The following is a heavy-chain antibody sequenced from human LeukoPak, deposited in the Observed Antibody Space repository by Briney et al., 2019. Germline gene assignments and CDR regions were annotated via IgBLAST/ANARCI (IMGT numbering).Heavy chain of an antibody. CDR1: GFTFSSYA. CDR3: AKDYKLSSWYSLEYYFDY. J-gene: IGHJ4*02. CDR2: ISGSGGST. Sequence: GGSLRLSCAASGFTFSSYAISWVRQAPGKGLEWVSAISGSGGSTYYADSVKGRFTISRDNSKNTLYLQMNSLRAEDTAVYYCAKDYKLSSWYSLEYYFDYWGQGTLVTVSS. D-gene: IGHD6-13*01. V-gene: IGHV3-23*01.